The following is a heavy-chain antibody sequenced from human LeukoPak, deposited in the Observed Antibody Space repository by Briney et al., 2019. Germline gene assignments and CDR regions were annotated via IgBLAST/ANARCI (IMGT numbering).Heavy chain of an antibody. CDR1: GGSISSYY. CDR3: ATEPTRTPYYYMDV. D-gene: IGHD1-1*01. Sequence: SETLSLTCTVSGGSISSYYWSWIRQPAGKGLEWIGRIYTSGSTNYNPSLKSRVTMSVDTSKNQLSLILNSVTAADTAVFYCATEPTRTPYYYMDVWGTGTTVIVSS. V-gene: IGHV4-4*07. CDR2: IYTSGST. J-gene: IGHJ6*03.